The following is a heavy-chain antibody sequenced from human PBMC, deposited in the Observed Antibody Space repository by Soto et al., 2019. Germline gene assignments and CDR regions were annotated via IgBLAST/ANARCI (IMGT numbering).Heavy chain of an antibody. CDR1: SSSISSSNS. D-gene: IGHD6-6*01. CDR3: ARVRQQLVAYYYFYYMDV. CDR2: IYHSGST. Sequence: SETLYLTFAVSSSSISSSNSWSWVRHHPGKGLEWIGEIYHSGSTNYNPSLKSRVTISVDKSKNQFSLKLGSVTAADTAVYYCARVRQQLVAYYYFYYMDVWGKGTTVT. V-gene: IGHV4-4*02. J-gene: IGHJ6*03.